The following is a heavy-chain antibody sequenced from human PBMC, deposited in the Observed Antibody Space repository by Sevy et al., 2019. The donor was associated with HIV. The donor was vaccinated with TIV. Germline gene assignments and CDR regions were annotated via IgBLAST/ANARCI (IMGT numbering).Heavy chain of an antibody. V-gene: IGHV1-2*02. D-gene: IGHD2-21*02. CDR3: TRSAAEAKNFYCGGDCYSDY. J-gene: IGHJ4*02. Sequence: ASVKVSCKASGYTFTGYYLHWVRQAPGQGLEWMGWINPNSGGTNYAPKFQGRVTMTRDTSISTASMELSRLRSDDTAQYYWTRSAAEAKNFYCGGDCYSDYWGQGTLVTVSS. CDR2: INPNSGGT. CDR1: GYTFTGYY.